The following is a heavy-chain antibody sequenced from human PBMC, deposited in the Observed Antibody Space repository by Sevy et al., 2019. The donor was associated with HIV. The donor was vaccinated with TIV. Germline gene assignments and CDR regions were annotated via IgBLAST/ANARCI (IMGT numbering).Heavy chain of an antibody. D-gene: IGHD3-3*01. Sequence: GGSLRLSCAASGFTFSNAWMSWVRQAPGKGLEWVGRIKSKTDGGTTDYAAPVKGRFTISRDDSKNTLYLQMNSLKTEDTAVYYCTTVLTHYDFWSGYSDFDYRGQGTLVTVSS. CDR2: IKSKTDGGTT. J-gene: IGHJ4*02. V-gene: IGHV3-15*01. CDR1: GFTFSNAW. CDR3: TTVLTHYDFWSGYSDFDY.